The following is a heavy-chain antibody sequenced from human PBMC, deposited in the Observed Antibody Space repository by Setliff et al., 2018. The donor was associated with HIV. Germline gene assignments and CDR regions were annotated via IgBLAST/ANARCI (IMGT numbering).Heavy chain of an antibody. CDR2: IYYSGTT. CDR1: GSSIGSYY. CDR3: ARARGRLSDFDI. J-gene: IGHJ3*02. Sequence: SETLSLTCSVSGSSIGSYYWSWIRLPPGKGLEWIGYIYYSGTTNYNPSLKSRVTISVDTSKREFSLSLTSLTAADTAMYYCARARGRLSDFDIWGQGTMVTV. D-gene: IGHD3-10*01. V-gene: IGHV4-59*01.